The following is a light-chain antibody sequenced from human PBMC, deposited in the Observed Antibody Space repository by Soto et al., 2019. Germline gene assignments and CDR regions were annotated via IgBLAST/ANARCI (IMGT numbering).Light chain of an antibody. J-gene: IGKJ5*01. CDR2: AAS. CDR3: QQSYSTSAS. Sequence: DIQMTQSPFSLSASVGDRVTITCRASQNIITFLNWYQHKTGKAPKLLIYAASSLQSGVPSRFSGSGSGTVFTLTISSLQPEDFATYYCQQSYSTSASFGQGTQLEIK. CDR1: QNIITF. V-gene: IGKV1-39*01.